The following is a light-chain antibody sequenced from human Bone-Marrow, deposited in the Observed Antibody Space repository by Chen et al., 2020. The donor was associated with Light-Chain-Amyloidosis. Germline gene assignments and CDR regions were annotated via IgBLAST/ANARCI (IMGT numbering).Light chain of an antibody. Sequence: SYVLTQPSSVSVAPRQTATIACGGNNIGSTSVHWYQQTPGQAPLLVVYDDSDRPSGIPERLCGSNSGNTATLTISRVEAGDEADYYCEVWERSSDRPVFGGGTKLTVL. CDR2: DDS. CDR1: NIGSTS. CDR3: EVWERSSDRPV. V-gene: IGLV3-21*02. J-gene: IGLJ3*02.